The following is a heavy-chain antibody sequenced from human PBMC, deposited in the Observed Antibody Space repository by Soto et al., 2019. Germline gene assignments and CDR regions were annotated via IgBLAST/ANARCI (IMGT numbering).Heavy chain of an antibody. D-gene: IGHD3-10*01. CDR1: GGSISSSSYY. J-gene: IGHJ5*02. Sequence: QLQLQESGPGLVKPSETLSLTCTVSGGSISSSSYYWGWIRQPPGKGLEWIGSIYYSGSTYYNPSLRSRVTISVDTSKNQFSLKLSSVTAADTAVYYCARDPPGGFDPWGQGTLVTVSS. CDR2: IYYSGST. CDR3: ARDPPGGFDP. V-gene: IGHV4-39*02.